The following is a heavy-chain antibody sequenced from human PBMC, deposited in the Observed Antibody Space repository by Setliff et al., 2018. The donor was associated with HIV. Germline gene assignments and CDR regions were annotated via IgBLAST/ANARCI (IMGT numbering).Heavy chain of an antibody. D-gene: IGHD3-3*01. V-gene: IGHV4-59*08. CDR1: GGSISSHY. Sequence: SETLSLTCTVSGGSISSHYWSWIRQPPGKGLEWIGYMYCSGSTNYNPSLKSRVTISVDTSKNQFFLKLNSVTAADTAVYYCSRSDFWVGYTALYNWFDPWGQGTLVTVSS. CDR3: SRSDFWVGYTALYNWFDP. CDR2: MYCSGST. J-gene: IGHJ5*02.